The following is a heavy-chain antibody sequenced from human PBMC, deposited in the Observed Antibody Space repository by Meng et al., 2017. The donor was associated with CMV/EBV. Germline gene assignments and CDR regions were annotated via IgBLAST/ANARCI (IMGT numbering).Heavy chain of an antibody. D-gene: IGHD4-23*01. CDR1: GFTFSSYW. CDR2: IKQDGSEK. CDR3: ARGGTRWIKVYYFDH. Sequence: GGSLRLSCAASGFTFSSYWMSWVRQAPGKGLEWVANIKQDGSEKYYVDSVKGRFTISRDNAKNSLYLQMNSLRAEDTAVYYCARGGTRWIKVYYFDHWGQGTLVTVSS. V-gene: IGHV3-7*01. J-gene: IGHJ4*02.